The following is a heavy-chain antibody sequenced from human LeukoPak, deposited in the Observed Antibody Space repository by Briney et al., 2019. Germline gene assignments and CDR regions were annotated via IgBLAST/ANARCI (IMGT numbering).Heavy chain of an antibody. CDR3: AREHVDTAMVTDY. J-gene: IGHJ4*02. CDR2: ISYDGSNK. CDR1: GFTFSSYA. V-gene: IGHV3-30*03. D-gene: IGHD5-18*01. Sequence: GGSLRLSCAASGFTFSSYAMSWVRQAPGKGLEWVAVISYDGSNKYYADSVKGRFTISRDNSKNTLYLQMNSLRAEDTAVYYCAREHVDTAMVTDYWGQGTLVTVSS.